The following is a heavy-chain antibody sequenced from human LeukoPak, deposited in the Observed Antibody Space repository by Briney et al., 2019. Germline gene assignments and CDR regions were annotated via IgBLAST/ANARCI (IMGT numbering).Heavy chain of an antibody. D-gene: IGHD6-13*01. CDR2: ISSSSSYI. CDR3: ARAPGYRGFLDY. V-gene: IGHV3-21*01. Sequence: GGSLRLSCAASGFTFSSYSMNWVRQAPGKGLEWVSFISSSSSYIYYADSVKGRFTISRDNAKNSLYLQMNSLRAEDTAVYYCARAPGYRGFLDYWGQGTLVTVSS. CDR1: GFTFSSYS. J-gene: IGHJ4*02.